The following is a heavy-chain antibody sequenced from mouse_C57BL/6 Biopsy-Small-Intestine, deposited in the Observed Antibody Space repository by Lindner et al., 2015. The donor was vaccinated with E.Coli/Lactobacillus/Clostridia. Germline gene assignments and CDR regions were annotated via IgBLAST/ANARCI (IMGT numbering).Heavy chain of an antibody. J-gene: IGHJ1*01. D-gene: IGHD1-1*01. CDR2: ISVYKADT. CDR1: GYTFRSYG. V-gene: IGHV1-14*01. CDR3: ARMYCSNTNCSYYFYGMDV. Sequence: SVKVSCKASGYTFRSYGISWVRQAPGQGLEWMGWISVYKADTNYAQEFQGRLTLTTDTSTSTAYMDLRSLTSDDTAVYYCARMYCSNTNCSYYFYGMDVWGQGTTVTVSS.